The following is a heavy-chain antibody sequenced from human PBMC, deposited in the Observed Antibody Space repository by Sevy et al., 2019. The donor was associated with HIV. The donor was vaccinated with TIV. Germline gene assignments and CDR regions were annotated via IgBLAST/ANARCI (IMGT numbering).Heavy chain of an antibody. D-gene: IGHD1-26*01. Sequence: SETLSLTCTVSGGSISSSSYCWGWIRQPPGKELEWIGSIYYSGSTYYNSSLKSRVSISVDTSKNQFSLKLSSVTAADTAVYYCARQDYSGSYPAIDYWGQGTLVTVSS. V-gene: IGHV4-39*01. CDR2: IYYSGST. J-gene: IGHJ4*02. CDR1: GGSISSSSYC. CDR3: ARQDYSGSYPAIDY.